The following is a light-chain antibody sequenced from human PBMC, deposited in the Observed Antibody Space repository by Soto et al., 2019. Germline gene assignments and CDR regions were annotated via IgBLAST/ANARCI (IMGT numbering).Light chain of an antibody. V-gene: IGLV2-14*03. CDR2: DVS. CDR3: ISYTSSYTVL. J-gene: IGLJ3*02. Sequence: QSALTQPASVSGSPGQSITISCTGSSSDVGGYNHVSWYQQHPGKAPKLMIYDVSNRPSGVSNRFSGSKSGNTASLTISGLQAEDESDYYCISYTSSYTVLFGGGTKLSVL. CDR1: SSDVGGYNH.